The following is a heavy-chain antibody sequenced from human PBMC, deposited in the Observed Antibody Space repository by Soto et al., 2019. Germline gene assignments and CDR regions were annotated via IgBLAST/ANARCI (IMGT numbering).Heavy chain of an antibody. Sequence: SETLSLTGRVSGADINTYSWTWIRQPAGKGLEWIGRIYTSASINYNPSLKVRVTLSVDTSKNQFSLKLSSVTAADTAVYYCARHGEGAGNWFDPWGQGTLVTVSS. CDR2: IYTSASI. CDR3: ARHGEGAGNWFDP. V-gene: IGHV4-4*07. D-gene: IGHD1-26*01. CDR1: GADINTYS. J-gene: IGHJ5*02.